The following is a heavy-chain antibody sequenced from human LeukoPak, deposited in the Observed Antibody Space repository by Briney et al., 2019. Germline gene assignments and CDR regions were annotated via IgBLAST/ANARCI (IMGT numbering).Heavy chain of an antibody. V-gene: IGHV3-23*01. CDR2: IGDSRGST. CDR3: AKAPAGPEYSSSWKFGYNWFDP. CDR1: GFTFSSYG. D-gene: IGHD6-13*01. Sequence: GGSLRLSCAASGFTFSSYGMSWVRQAPGKGLEWVSSIGDSRGSTYYADSVKGRFTISRDNSKNMLYLQMNSLRAEDTAVYYCAKAPAGPEYSSSWKFGYNWFDPWGQGTLVTVSS. J-gene: IGHJ5*02.